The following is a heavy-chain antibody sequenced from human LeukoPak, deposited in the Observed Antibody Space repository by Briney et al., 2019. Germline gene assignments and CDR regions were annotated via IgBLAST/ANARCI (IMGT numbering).Heavy chain of an antibody. D-gene: IGHD6-13*01. CDR1: GFTFSSYG. CDR3: AKAYCSSWSNNWFDP. Sequence: GRSLRLSCAASGFTFSSYGMHWVRQAPGKGLEWVAVISYDGSNKYYADSVKGRFTISRDNSKNTLYLQMNSLRAEDTAVYYCAKAYCSSWSNNWFDPWGQGTLVTVSS. J-gene: IGHJ5*02. CDR2: ISYDGSNK. V-gene: IGHV3-30*18.